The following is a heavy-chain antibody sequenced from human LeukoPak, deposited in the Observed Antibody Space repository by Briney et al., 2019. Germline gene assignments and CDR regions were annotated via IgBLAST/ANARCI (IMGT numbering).Heavy chain of an antibody. V-gene: IGHV3-23*01. J-gene: IGHJ2*01. CDR2: ISGSGGST. D-gene: IGHD3-10*01. Sequence: GGSLRLSCAASGFTFSSYSMNWVRQAPGKGLEWVSAISGSGGSTCYADSVKGRFTISRDNSKNTLYLQMNSLRAEDTAVYYCAKNGGWFGELLGWYFDLWGRGTLVTVSS. CDR1: GFTFSSYS. CDR3: AKNGGWFGELLGWYFDL.